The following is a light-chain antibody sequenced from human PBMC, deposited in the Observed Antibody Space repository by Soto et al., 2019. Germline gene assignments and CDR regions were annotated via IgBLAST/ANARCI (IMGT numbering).Light chain of an antibody. CDR2: GAP. CDR1: QSVISSF. J-gene: IGKJ1*01. V-gene: IGKV3-20*01. Sequence: EIVLTQSPGTLSLSPGERATLSCRASQSVISSFLAWYQQKPGQAPRLLIYGAPSRATGIPDRFSGSGSGTDFPPTISRLAHEDFAVYYCHQYGSSPATFGQGTKVDIK. CDR3: HQYGSSPAT.